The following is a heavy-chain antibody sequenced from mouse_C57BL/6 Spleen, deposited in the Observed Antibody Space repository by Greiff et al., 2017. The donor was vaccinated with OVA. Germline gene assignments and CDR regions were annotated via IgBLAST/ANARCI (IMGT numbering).Heavy chain of an antibody. V-gene: IGHV2-2*01. CDR3: ARNKRGFAY. Sequence: VQLQQSGPGLVQPSPTLSITCTASGFSLTSYGVHWVRQSPGQGLEWLGVIWSGGSTAYYAAFISRLGISKANSNCQASFQMNSLQADDTAIYYWARNKRGFAYWGKGTLV. J-gene: IGHJ3*01. CDR1: GFSLTSYG. CDR2: IWSGGST.